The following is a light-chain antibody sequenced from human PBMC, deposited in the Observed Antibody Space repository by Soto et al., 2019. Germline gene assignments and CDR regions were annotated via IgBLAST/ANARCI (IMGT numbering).Light chain of an antibody. V-gene: IGLV2-14*01. CDR2: DVN. J-gene: IGLJ3*02. CDR1: SSDVGHYNY. CDR3: NSYTTSSTGV. Sequence: QSALTQPASVSGSPGQSITISCTGSSSDVGHYNYVSWYQQHPGKAPKLMIYDVNNRPSGVSNRFSGSKSGNTASLTISGLLPDDEDDYYCNSYTTSSTGVFGGGTKVTVL.